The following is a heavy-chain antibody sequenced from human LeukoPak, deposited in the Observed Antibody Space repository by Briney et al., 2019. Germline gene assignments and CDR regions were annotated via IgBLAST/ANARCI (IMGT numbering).Heavy chain of an antibody. CDR3: AKSPHLSSSWPYYYYYYGMDV. CDR1: GFTFSDYY. D-gene: IGHD6-13*01. CDR2: ISSSGSTI. Sequence: GGSLRLSCAASGFTFSDYYMSWIRQAPGKGLEWVSYISSSGSTIYYADSVKGRFTISRDNSKNTLYLQMNSLRAEDTAVYYCAKSPHLSSSWPYYYYYYGMDVWGQGTTVTVSS. V-gene: IGHV3-11*01. J-gene: IGHJ6*02.